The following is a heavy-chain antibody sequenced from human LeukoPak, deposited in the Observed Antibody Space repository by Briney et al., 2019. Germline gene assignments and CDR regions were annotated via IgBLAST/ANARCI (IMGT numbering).Heavy chain of an antibody. V-gene: IGHV3-21*01. CDR1: GFTFSSYS. CDR2: ISSSSSYI. CDR3: ASHRYYYDSSPYDY. Sequence: GGSLRLSCAASGFTFSSYSMNWVRQAPGKGLEWVSSISSSSSYIYYADSVKGRFTVSRDNAKNSLYLQMNGLRAEDTAVYYCASHRYYYDSSPYDYWGQGTLVTVSS. J-gene: IGHJ4*02. D-gene: IGHD3-22*01.